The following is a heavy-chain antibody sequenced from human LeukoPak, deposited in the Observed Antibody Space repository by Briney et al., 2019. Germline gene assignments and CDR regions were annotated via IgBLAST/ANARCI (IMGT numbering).Heavy chain of an antibody. V-gene: IGHV3-30*04. CDR1: GFTFSSYA. D-gene: IGHD5-18*01. CDR2: ISYDGSNK. J-gene: IGHJ3*02. CDR3: ARSKGPAIRLGDAFDI. Sequence: PGGSLRLSCAASGFTFSSYAMHWVRQAPGKGLEWVAVISYDGSNKYYADSVKGRFTISRDNSKNTLYLQMNSLRAEDTAVYYCARSKGPAIRLGDAFDIWGQGTMATVSS.